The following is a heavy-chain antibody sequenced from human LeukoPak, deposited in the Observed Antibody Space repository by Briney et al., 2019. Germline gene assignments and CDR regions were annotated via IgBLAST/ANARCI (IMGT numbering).Heavy chain of an antibody. V-gene: IGHV3-43*02. Sequence: GGSLRLSCAASGFTFDDYAMHWVRHAPGKGLEWVSLISGDGGSTYYADSVKGRFTISRDNSKNSLYLQMNSLSTEDTALYYCAKGGSGWSYHFDFWGQGTLVSVSS. CDR3: AKGGSGWSYHFDF. J-gene: IGHJ4*02. CDR2: ISGDGGST. D-gene: IGHD6-19*01. CDR1: GFTFDDYA.